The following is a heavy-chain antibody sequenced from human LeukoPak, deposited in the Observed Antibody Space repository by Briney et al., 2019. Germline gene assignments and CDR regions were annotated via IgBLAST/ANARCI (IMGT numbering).Heavy chain of an antibody. CDR2: INPSGGT. CDR3: ARDTPPVYNWNDAPFDY. D-gene: IGHD1-1*01. V-gene: IGHV1-46*01. J-gene: IGHJ4*02. CDR1: GYTFTSYY. Sequence: ASVKVSCKASGYTFTSYYLHWVRQAPGQGLEWMGLINPSGGTTYAQKFQGRVTMTRDTSTSTVYMELSSLRFEDTAIYYCARDTPPVYNWNDAPFDYWGQGTLVTVSS.